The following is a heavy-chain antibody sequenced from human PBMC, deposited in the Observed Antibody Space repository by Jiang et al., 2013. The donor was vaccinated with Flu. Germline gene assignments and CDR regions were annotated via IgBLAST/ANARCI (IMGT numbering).Heavy chain of an antibody. CDR1: GFTFSSYA. D-gene: IGHD1-26*01. CDR3: ARDWDLRVYYGMDV. CDR2: ISYDGSNK. V-gene: IGHV3-30-3*01. Sequence: QLLESGGGVVQPGRSLRLSCAASGFTFSSYAMHWVRQAPGKGLEWVAVISYDGSNKYYADSVKGRFTISRDNSKNTLYLQMNSLRAEDTAVYYCARDWDLRVYYGMDVWGQGTTVTVSS. J-gene: IGHJ6*02.